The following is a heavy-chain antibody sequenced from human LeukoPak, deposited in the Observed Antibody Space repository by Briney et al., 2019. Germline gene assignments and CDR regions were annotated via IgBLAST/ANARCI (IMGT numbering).Heavy chain of an antibody. CDR3: TSVIPGVMRTNGFDF. D-gene: IGHD2-2*01. CDR2: SKNKVNSYTT. CDR1: GITFSDHY. Sequence: PGGSLRLSCVVSGITFSDHYMDWVRQAPGKGLEWVGRSKNKVNSYTTHYAASVKGRFTISREDSKNSVYLQMNSLKTEDTALYYCTSVIPGVMRTNGFDFWGQGTLVTFSS. V-gene: IGHV3-72*01. J-gene: IGHJ4*02.